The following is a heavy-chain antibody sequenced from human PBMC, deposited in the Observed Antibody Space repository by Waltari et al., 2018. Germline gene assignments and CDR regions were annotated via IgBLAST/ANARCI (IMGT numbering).Heavy chain of an antibody. V-gene: IGHV1-46*01. CDR1: GYTFTSYY. CDR2: INPSGGST. D-gene: IGHD3-16*02. Sequence: QVQLVQSGAEVKKPGASVKVSCKASGYTFTSYYMHWVRQAPGQGLEWMGLINPSGGSTSYEQKFQGRVTMTRDTSTSTVYMELSSLRSEDTAVYYCARERQYDYVWGSYRFYYFDYWGQGTLVTVSS. J-gene: IGHJ4*02. CDR3: ARERQYDYVWGSYRFYYFDY.